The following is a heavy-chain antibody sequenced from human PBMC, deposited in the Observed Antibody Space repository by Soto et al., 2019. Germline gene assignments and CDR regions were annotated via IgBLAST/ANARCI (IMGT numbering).Heavy chain of an antibody. J-gene: IGHJ5*02. Sequence: QVQLVQSGAEVKKPGSSVKVSCKASGGTFSSYAISWVRQAPGQGLEWMGGIIPIFGTANYAQKFQGRVTMTADESTSTAYRELSSLRSEDTAVYYCASRKQKRGWFDPWGQGTLVTVSS. CDR1: GGTFSSYA. D-gene: IGHD1-1*01. CDR2: IIPIFGTA. CDR3: ASRKQKRGWFDP. V-gene: IGHV1-69*01.